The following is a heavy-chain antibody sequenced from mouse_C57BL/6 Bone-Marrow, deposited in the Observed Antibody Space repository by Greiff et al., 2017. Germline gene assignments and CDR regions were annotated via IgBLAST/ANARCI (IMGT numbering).Heavy chain of an antibody. J-gene: IGHJ4*01. CDR1: GYTFTSYT. CDR2: INPSSGYP. D-gene: IGHD1-1*01. Sequence: VTLVESGAELARPGASVKMSCKASGYTFTSYTLHWVQQRPGQGLEWIGYINPSSGYPKYNQKFKDTATLTADKSSSTAYMQLSSLTSEDSAVYDCARWDYGSSYNYAMDYWGQGTSVTVAS. CDR3: ARWDYGSSYNYAMDY. V-gene: IGHV1-4*01.